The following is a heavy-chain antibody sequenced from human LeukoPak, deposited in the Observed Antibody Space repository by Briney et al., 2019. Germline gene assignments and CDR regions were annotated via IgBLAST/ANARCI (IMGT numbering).Heavy chain of an antibody. CDR1: GFAFRNSG. D-gene: IGHD1-1*01. CDR2: ISFDETET. J-gene: IGHJ3*01. V-gene: IGHV3-30*18. Sequence: PGGSLRLSCAASGFAFRNSGMHWVRQAPGKGLEWVAVISFDETETYYADFVRGRFTISRDNSNKKLHLQMNSLRPDDTAMYYCAKDVGRPDWNAPFDAFDVWGQGTMVAV. CDR3: AKDVGRPDWNAPFDAFDV.